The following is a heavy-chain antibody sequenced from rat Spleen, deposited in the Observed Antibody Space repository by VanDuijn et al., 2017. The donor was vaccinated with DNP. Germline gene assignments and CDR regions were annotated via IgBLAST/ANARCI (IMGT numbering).Heavy chain of an antibody. J-gene: IGHJ4*01. V-gene: IGHV5-31*01. CDR3: ARDPYYYSSYRYAMDA. CDR2: ITSSGGST. D-gene: IGHD1-2*01. CDR1: GFTFNNYW. Sequence: EVQLVESGGDLVQPGRSLKLSCVASGFTFNNYWMTWIRQVPGKGLEWVASITSSGGSTYYPDSVKGRFTISRDNAKNTLYLQMNSLRSEDTATYYCARDPYYYSSYRYAMDAWGQGTSVTVSS.